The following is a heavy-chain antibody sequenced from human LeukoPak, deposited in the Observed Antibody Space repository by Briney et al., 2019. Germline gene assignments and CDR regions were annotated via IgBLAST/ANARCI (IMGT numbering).Heavy chain of an antibody. Sequence: GESLKISCKGSGYSFTSYWIGWVRQMPGKCLEWMGIIYPGDSDTRYSPSFQGQVTISADKSISTAYLQWSSLKASDTAMYYCARHLSNDFWSGYYKDYYYGMDVWGQGTTVTVSS. CDR2: IYPGDSDT. CDR1: GYSFTSYW. J-gene: IGHJ6*02. D-gene: IGHD3-3*01. CDR3: ARHLSNDFWSGYYKDYYYGMDV. V-gene: IGHV5-51*01.